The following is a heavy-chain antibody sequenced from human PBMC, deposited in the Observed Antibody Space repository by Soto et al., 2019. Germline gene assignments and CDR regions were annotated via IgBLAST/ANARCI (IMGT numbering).Heavy chain of an antibody. J-gene: IGHJ4*02. CDR1: GFSFSRFE. V-gene: IGHV3-48*03. CDR2: ISSSSDVI. Sequence: GGSLRLSCAASGFSFSRFEMNWVRQAPGKGLEWVSYISSSSDVIYYADSVKGRFTISRDNAKNSLYLQMSSLRAEDTAVYFCAKDLGSYLSPAFDYWGLGTLVTVSS. CDR3: AKDLGSYLSPAFDY. D-gene: IGHD1-26*01.